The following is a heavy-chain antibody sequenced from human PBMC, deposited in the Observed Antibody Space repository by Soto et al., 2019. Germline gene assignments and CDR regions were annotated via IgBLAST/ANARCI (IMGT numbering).Heavy chain of an antibody. CDR3: ARDRSSGGFYPNYFDF. V-gene: IGHV4-31*03. J-gene: IGHJ4*02. D-gene: IGHD3-22*01. Sequence: SETLSLTCTVSGGSFNSAGYSWSWIRQHQXKGLEWIGYIYYSGTTYYNPSLKSRLTISLDTSKNQFSLKLNSVTAADTAVYYCARDRSSGGFYPNYFDFWGLGTLVTVSS. CDR2: IYYSGTT. CDR1: GGSFNSAGYS.